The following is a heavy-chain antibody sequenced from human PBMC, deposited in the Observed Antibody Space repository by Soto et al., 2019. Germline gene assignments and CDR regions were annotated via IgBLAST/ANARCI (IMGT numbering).Heavy chain of an antibody. J-gene: IGHJ4*02. CDR2: INHSGST. V-gene: IGHV4-34*01. CDR3: ARERRRMIVVVSYYFDY. D-gene: IGHD3-22*01. CDR1: GGSFSGYY. Sequence: SETLSLTCAVYGGSFSGYYWSWIRQPPGKGLEWIGEINHSGSTNYNPSLKSRVTISVDTSKNQFSLKLSSVTAADTAVYYCARERRRMIVVVSYYFDYWGQGTLVTVSS.